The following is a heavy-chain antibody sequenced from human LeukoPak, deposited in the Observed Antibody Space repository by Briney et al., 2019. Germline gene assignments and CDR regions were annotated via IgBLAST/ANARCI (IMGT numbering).Heavy chain of an antibody. CDR1: GFTFSSYG. D-gene: IGHD4-17*01. J-gene: IGHJ4*02. Sequence: GGSLRLSCAASGFTFSSYGMHWVRQAPGKGLEWVAVISYDGSNKYYADSVKGRFTISRDEAKNSLSLQMNSLRVEDTAVYYCARDQDGDYDFDYWGQGTLVTVSS. CDR3: ARDQDGDYDFDY. V-gene: IGHV3-30*03. CDR2: ISYDGSNK.